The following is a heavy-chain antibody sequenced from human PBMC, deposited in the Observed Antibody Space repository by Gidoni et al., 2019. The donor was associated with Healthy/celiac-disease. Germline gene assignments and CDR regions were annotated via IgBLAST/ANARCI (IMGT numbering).Heavy chain of an antibody. J-gene: IGHJ6*02. D-gene: IGHD3-10*01. V-gene: IGHV1-69*06. CDR2: IIPIFGTA. Sequence: QVQLVQSGAEVKKPGYSVKVSCKASGGTFSSYAISWVRQAPGQGLEWMGGIIPIFGTANYAQKFQGRETITADKSTSTAYMELSSLRSEDTAVYYCARARDYYGSGSYRYSPYYGMDVWGQGTTVTVSS. CDR1: GGTFSSYA. CDR3: ARARDYYGSGSYRYSPYYGMDV.